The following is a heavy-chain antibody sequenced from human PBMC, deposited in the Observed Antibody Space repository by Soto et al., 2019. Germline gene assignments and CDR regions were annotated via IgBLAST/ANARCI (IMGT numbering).Heavy chain of an antibody. D-gene: IGHD2-8*01. CDR3: AVPLKRGVMVYAFTDYFDY. Sequence: GGSLRLSCAASGFTFSSYAMSWVRQAPGKGLEWVSAISGSGGSTYYADSVKGRFTISRDNSKNTLYLQMNSLRAEDTAVYYCAVPLKRGVMVYAFTDYFDYWGQGTLVTVSS. CDR1: GFTFSSYA. V-gene: IGHV3-23*01. CDR2: ISGSGGST. J-gene: IGHJ4*02.